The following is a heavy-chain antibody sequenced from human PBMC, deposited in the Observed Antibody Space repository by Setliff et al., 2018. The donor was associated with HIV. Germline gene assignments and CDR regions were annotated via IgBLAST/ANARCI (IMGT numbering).Heavy chain of an antibody. CDR3: AKDRGCSV. V-gene: IGHV3-7*03. CDR1: GFTFGSYW. D-gene: IGHD2-15*01. CDR2: IKQDGSEK. Sequence: PGGSLRLSCAASGFTFGSYWMSWVRQAPGKGLEWVANIKQDGSEKYYVDSVKGRFTISRDNAKNSLYLHMNSLRAEDTAVYYCAKDRGCSVWGQGTLVTVSS. J-gene: IGHJ4*02.